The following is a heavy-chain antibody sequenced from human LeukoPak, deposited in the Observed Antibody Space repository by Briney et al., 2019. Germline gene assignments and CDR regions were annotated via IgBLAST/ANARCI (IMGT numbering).Heavy chain of an antibody. D-gene: IGHD3-3*01. CDR1: GFTFKNYA. V-gene: IGHV3-23*01. CDR2: IRDSGNGT. CDR3: AKWAYYDFWSGLYKSHFDS. Sequence: GGSLRLSCVVSGFTFKNYAMSWVRQAPGKGLECVSSIRDSGNGTDYADSVKGRFTVSRDNSKNTLYLHMNTLSAEDTAVYYCAKWAYYDFWSGLYKSHFDSWGQGTLVTVSP. J-gene: IGHJ4*02.